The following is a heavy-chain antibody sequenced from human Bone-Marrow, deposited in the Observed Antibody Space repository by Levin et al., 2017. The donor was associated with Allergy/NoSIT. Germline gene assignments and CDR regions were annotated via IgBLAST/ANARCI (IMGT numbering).Heavy chain of an antibody. D-gene: IGHD1-26*01. Sequence: GGSLGLSCAVSGFTFSDDYMNWIRQSPGKGLEWVAYISSSGSNIFYADSVKGRFTISRDNAKNSLYLQMNSLRAEDTALYYCARGLLGVGAVDYWGQGTLVTVSS. CDR1: GFTFSDDY. CDR2: ISSSGSNI. V-gene: IGHV3-11*01. J-gene: IGHJ4*02. CDR3: ARGLLGVGAVDY.